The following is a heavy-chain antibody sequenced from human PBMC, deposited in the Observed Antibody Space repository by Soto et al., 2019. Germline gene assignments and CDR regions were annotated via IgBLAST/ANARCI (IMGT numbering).Heavy chain of an antibody. CDR3: AWRDCGSGTNRVFGAPAFAY. D-gene: IGHD2-21*01. Sequence: EVQLLESGGGLVQPGGSLRLSCAASGFTFSNYDMSWVRQAPGKGLEWVSGVSSSGSSTYYADAVKGRFTISRDNPKKTLYLQVKSLPGADTAVYYCAWRDCGSGTNRVFGAPAFAYWGQGNLVTVTS. CDR1: GFTFSNYD. V-gene: IGHV3-23*01. J-gene: IGHJ4*02. CDR2: VSSSGSST.